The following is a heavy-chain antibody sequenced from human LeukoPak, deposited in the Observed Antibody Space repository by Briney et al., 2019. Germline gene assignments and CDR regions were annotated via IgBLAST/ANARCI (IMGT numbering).Heavy chain of an antibody. CDR3: ARGVRIADY. CDR1: GGSFSSYY. D-gene: IGHD6-13*01. Sequence: SETLSLTCAVYGGSFSSYYWSWIRQSLGRGLEWIGEINHSVSTHYNPSLKSRVTISEDTSKNQFSLKLSSVTAADAAVYYCARGVRIADYWGQGTLVTVSS. J-gene: IGHJ4*02. CDR2: INHSVST. V-gene: IGHV4-34*01.